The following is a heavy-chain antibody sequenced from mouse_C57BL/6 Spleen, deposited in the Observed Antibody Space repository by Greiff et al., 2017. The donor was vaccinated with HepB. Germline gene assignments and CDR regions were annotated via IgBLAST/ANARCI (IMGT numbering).Heavy chain of an antibody. CDR3: ARNAGVLRSGYFDV. D-gene: IGHD1-1*01. V-gene: IGHV1-50*01. Sequence: QVQLQQPGAELVKPGASVKLSCKASGYTFTSYWMQWVKQRPGQGLEWIGEIDPSDSYTNYNQKFKGKATLTVDTSSSTAYMQLSSLTSEDSAVYYCARNAGVLRSGYFDVWGTGTTVTVSS. CDR2: IDPSDSYT. CDR1: GYTFTSYW. J-gene: IGHJ1*03.